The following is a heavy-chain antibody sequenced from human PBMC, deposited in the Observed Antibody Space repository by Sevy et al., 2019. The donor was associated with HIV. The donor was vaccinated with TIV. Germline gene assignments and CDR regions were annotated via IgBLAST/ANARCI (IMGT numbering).Heavy chain of an antibody. D-gene: IGHD3-10*01. V-gene: IGHV4-39*01. J-gene: IGHJ4*02. CDR2: IDYSGST. CDR1: GGSISSSTYY. CDR3: ARLHYYGSGSEEGD. Sequence: SETLSLTCTVSGGSISSSTYYWGWIRQAPGKGLEWIASIDYSGSTYYNPSLKSRVTISVDTSKNQFSLKLSSVTAADTAVYYSARLHYYGSGSEEGDWGQGTLVTVSS.